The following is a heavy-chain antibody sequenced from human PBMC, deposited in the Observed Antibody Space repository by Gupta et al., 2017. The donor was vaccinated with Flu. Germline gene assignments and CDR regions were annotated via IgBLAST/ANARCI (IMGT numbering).Heavy chain of an antibody. V-gene: IGHV3-23*01. Sequence: EVLLLESGGGLVLPGGSLRLSFAASGFTLRSFAMTWVHQAPGKGLECVSAISGSGGSTYYADSVKGRFTVARDNSKNTLYLQMNSLRADDTAGDYGEKGGGRAAPGGGDYWGQGTLITVS. D-gene: IGHD6-13*01. CDR3: EKGGGRAAPGGGDY. J-gene: IGHJ4*02. CDR2: ISGSGGST. CDR1: GFTLRSFA.